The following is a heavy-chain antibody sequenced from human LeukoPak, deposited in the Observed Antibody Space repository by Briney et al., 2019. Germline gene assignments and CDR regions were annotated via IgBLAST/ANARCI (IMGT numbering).Heavy chain of an antibody. CDR3: ARHWSHYYGSGSIFDY. V-gene: IGHV4-4*02. J-gene: IGHJ4*02. CDR1: GGSISSSNW. CDR2: IYHSGST. Sequence: PSGTLSLTCAVSGGSISSSNWWSWVRQPPGKGLEWIGEIYHSGSTNYNPSLKSRVTISVDTSKNQFSLKLTSVTAADTAVCYCARHWSHYYGSGSIFDYWGQGNLVTVSS. D-gene: IGHD3-10*01.